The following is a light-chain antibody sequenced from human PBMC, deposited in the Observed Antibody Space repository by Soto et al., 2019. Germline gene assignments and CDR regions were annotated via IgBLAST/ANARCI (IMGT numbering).Light chain of an antibody. V-gene: IGKV1-5*01. Sequence: DIQMTQSPSTLSASVGDRVTITCRASQSISTWLAWYQQKPGKAPKLLIYDASSLESGVPSRFSGSGSGTEFSLTISSLQPDDFATYYCQHYKNYLLTFGQGTRQDVK. CDR1: QSISTW. CDR2: DAS. J-gene: IGKJ5*01. CDR3: QHYKNYLLT.